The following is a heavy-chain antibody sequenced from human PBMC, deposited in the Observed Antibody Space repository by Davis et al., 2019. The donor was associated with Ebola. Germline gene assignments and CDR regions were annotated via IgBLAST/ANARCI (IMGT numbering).Heavy chain of an antibody. CDR2: INPSGGST. CDR1: GYTFTSYY. J-gene: IGHJ4*02. D-gene: IGHD6-13*01. CDR3: ATTLAAAGPLDY. Sequence: ASVKVSCKASGYTFTSYYMHWVRQAPGQGLEWMGIINPSGGSTSYAQKFQGRVTMTRDTSTSTVYMELSSLRSEDTAVYYCATTLAAAGPLDYWGQGTLVTVSS. V-gene: IGHV1-46*01.